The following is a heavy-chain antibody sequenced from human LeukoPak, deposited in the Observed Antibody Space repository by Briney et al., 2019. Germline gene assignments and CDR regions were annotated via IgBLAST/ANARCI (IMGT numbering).Heavy chain of an antibody. J-gene: IGHJ4*02. CDR2: IYYSGST. D-gene: IGHD3-10*01. CDR3: ARHGEGSGSVDY. V-gene: IGHV4-39*01. CDR1: GGSISSSSYS. Sequence: PSETLSLTCTVSGGSISSSSYSWGWIRQPPGKGLEWIGSIYYSGSTYYNPSLKSRVTISVDTSKNQFSLKLSSVTAADTAVYYCARHGEGSGSVDYWGQGTLVTVSS.